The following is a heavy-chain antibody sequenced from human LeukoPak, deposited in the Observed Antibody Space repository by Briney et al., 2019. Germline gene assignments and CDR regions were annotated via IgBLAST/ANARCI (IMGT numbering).Heavy chain of an antibody. CDR1: GGSISSYY. CDR2: IYYSGST. V-gene: IGHV4-59*01. CDR3: ARDSWGVFDY. Sequence: SETLSLTCTVSGGSISSYYWSWIRQPPGKGLEWIGYIYYSGSTNYNPSLKSRVTISVDTSKNQFSLKLSSVTAADTAVYYCARDSWGVFDYWGQGTLVTVSS. D-gene: IGHD3-10*01. J-gene: IGHJ4*02.